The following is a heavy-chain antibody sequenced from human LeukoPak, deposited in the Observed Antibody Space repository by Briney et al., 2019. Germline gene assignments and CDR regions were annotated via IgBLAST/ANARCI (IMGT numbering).Heavy chain of an antibody. CDR3: AKGRERYCSSTSCSYFDY. V-gene: IGHV3-30*18. Sequence: GGSLRLSCAASGFTFSSYGMHWVRQAPGKGLEWVAVISYDGSNKYYADPVKGRFTISRDNSKNTLYLQMNSLRAEDTAVYYCAKGRERYCSSTSCSYFDYWGQGTLVTVSS. J-gene: IGHJ4*02. D-gene: IGHD2-2*01. CDR1: GFTFSSYG. CDR2: ISYDGSNK.